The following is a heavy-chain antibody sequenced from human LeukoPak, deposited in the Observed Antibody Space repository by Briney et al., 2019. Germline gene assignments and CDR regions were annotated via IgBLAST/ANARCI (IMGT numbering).Heavy chain of an antibody. J-gene: IGHJ4*02. V-gene: IGHV4-59*01. CDR3: ASNTGTVFDY. Sequence: SETLSLTCTVSGGSISSYYWSWIRQPPGKGLEWIGYIFYSGSTNYNPSLKSRVTISVDTSKNQFSLNLTSVTAADTAVYYCASNTGTVFDYWGQGALVAVSS. D-gene: IGHD1-7*01. CDR2: IFYSGST. CDR1: GGSISSYY.